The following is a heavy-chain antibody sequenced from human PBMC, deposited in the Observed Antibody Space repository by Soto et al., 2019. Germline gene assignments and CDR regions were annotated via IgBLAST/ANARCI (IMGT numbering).Heavy chain of an antibody. CDR3: AKNYNILTGYYSGFDY. CDR2: ISGSGGSK. D-gene: IGHD3-9*01. Sequence: GGSLRLSCAASGFTFSSYAMSWVRQAPGKGLEWVSAISGSGGSKYYADSVKGRFTISRDNSKNTLYLQMNSLRAEDTAVYYCAKNYNILTGYYSGFDYWGQGTLVTVSS. CDR1: GFTFSSYA. J-gene: IGHJ4*02. V-gene: IGHV3-23*01.